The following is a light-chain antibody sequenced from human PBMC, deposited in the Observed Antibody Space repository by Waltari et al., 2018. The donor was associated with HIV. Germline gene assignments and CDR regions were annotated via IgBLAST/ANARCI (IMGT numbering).Light chain of an antibody. Sequence: QSVPPPPPSVPGAPRPRVSISGSGSSSIIGDNAENWYQQLPGKAPKLLIYYDDLLPSGVSDRFSGAKSGTSASLAISGLQSEDEADYYCAAWDDSLNGPVFGGGTKLTVL. J-gene: IGLJ2*01. CDR3: AAWDDSLNGPV. CDR2: YDD. CDR1: SSIIGDNA. V-gene: IGLV1-36*01.